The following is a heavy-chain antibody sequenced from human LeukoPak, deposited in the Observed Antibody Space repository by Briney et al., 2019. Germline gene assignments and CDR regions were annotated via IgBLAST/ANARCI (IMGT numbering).Heavy chain of an antibody. J-gene: IGHJ5*02. Sequence: SETLSLTRTVSGGSISSYYWSWIRQPAGTALEWIGRIYTSGTITYNPSLKSRVTMSVDTSKNQFSLKLSSVTAADTAVYYCARDSGTTGEVKFDPWGQGTLVTVSS. V-gene: IGHV4-4*07. D-gene: IGHD3-10*01. CDR1: GGSISSYY. CDR3: ARDSGTTGEVKFDP. CDR2: IYTSGTI.